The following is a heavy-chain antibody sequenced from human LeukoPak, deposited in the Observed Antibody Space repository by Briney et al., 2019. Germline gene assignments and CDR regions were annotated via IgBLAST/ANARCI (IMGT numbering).Heavy chain of an antibody. V-gene: IGHV4-34*01. CDR3: ARGFRSSWAPFDY. CDR2: INHSGST. D-gene: IGHD6-13*01. CDR1: GGSFSGYY. J-gene: IGHJ4*02. Sequence: SETLSLTCAVYGGSFSGYYWSWIRQPPGKWLEWIGEINHSGSTNYNPSLKSRVTISVDTSKNQFSLKLSSVTAADTAVYYCARGFRSSWAPFDYWGQGTLVTVSS.